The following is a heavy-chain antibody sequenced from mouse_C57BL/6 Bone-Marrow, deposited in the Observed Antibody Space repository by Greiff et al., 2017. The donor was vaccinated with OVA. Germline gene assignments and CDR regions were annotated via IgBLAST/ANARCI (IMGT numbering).Heavy chain of an antibody. CDR1: GYTFTSYW. V-gene: IGHV1-74*01. J-gene: IGHJ1*03. Sequence: QVQLKQPGAELVKPGASVKVSCKASGYTFTSYWMHWVKQRPGQGLEWIGRIHPSDSDTNYNQKFKGKATLTVDKSSSTAYMQLSSLTSEDSAVDYCAICDYGNYWYFDVWGTGTTVTVSS. D-gene: IGHD2-1*01. CDR2: IHPSDSDT. CDR3: AICDYGNYWYFDV.